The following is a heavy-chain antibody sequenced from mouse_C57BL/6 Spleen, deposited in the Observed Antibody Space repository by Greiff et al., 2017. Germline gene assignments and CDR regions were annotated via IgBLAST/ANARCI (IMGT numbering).Heavy chain of an antibody. Sequence: VQLKQSGPELVKPGASVKISCKASGYSFTDYNMNWVKQSNGKSLEWIGVINPNYGTTSYNQKFKGKATLTVDQSSSTAYMQLNSRTSEDSAVYYCAKDYDGHYYAVDDWGQGTSVTVSS. V-gene: IGHV1-39*01. J-gene: IGHJ4*01. CDR3: AKDYDGHYYAVDD. CDR1: GYSFTDYN. D-gene: IGHD2-4*01. CDR2: INPNYGTT.